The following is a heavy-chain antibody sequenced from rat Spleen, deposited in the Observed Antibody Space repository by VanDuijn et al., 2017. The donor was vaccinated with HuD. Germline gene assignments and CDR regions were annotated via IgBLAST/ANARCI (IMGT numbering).Heavy chain of an antibody. CDR3: AXXXMGTLGFXX. V-gene: IGHV2-30*01. Sequence: QVQLEESGPGLVQPSPTLSLTCTVSGFSLTSYHVPWVRQPSGKGLEWMGVIWTGGSAENNSALKSRLSFSRDTSKSQVFLKVNSLQTEDTATYYCAXXXMGTLGFXXWGPGTXVTVSS. D-gene: IGHD1-7*01. CDR1: GFSLTSYH. CDR2: IWTGGSA. J-gene: IGHJ1*01.